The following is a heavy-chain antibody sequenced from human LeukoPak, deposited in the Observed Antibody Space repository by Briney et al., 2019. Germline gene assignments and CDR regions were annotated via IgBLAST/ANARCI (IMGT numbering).Heavy chain of an antibody. CDR1: ADSISSYH. Sequence: SETLSLTCTVSADSISSYHWSWIRQPPGKGLEWIGYIYYSGSTSYNPSLKSRVTISLDTSKNQFSLKLSSVTAADTAVCYCARDGTRVAAAGLEWDVNWFDPWGQGTLVTVSS. CDR2: IYYSGST. J-gene: IGHJ5*02. V-gene: IGHV4-59*12. CDR3: ARDGTRVAAAGLEWDVNWFDP. D-gene: IGHD6-13*01.